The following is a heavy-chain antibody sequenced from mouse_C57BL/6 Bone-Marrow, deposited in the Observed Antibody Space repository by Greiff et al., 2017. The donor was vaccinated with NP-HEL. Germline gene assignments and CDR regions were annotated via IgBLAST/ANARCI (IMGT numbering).Heavy chain of an antibody. J-gene: IGHJ4*01. CDR2: ISYSGST. CDR3: ARSLLYYYGSLGNAMDY. V-gene: IGHV3-8*01. Sequence: EVKLQESGPGLAKPSQTLSLTCSVTGYSITSDYWNWIRKFPGNKLEYMGYISYSGSTYYNPSLKSRISITRDTSKNQYYLQLNSVTTEDTATYYCARSLLYYYGSLGNAMDYWGQGTSVTVSS. D-gene: IGHD1-1*01. CDR1: GYSITSDY.